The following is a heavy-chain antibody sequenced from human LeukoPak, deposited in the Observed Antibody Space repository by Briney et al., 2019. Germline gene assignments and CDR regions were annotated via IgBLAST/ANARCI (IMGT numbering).Heavy chain of an antibody. CDR1: GGTFSSYA. V-gene: IGHV1-2*02. J-gene: IGHJ4*02. CDR3: ARGRHDGNSRLVDY. Sequence: GASVKVSCKASGGTFSSYAISWVRQAPGQGLEWMGWINPNSGGTNYAQKFQGRVTMTRDTSISTAYMEMSRLSSDDTAFYYCARGRHDGNSRLVDYWGQGTLVTVSS. CDR2: INPNSGGT. D-gene: IGHD4-23*01.